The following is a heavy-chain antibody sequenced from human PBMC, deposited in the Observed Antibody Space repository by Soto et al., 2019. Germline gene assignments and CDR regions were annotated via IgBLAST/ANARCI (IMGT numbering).Heavy chain of an antibody. J-gene: IGHJ4*02. V-gene: IGHV1-46*03. CDR1: GYTFTSYY. Sequence: ASVKVSCKASGYTFTSYYMHWVRQAPGQGLEWMGIINPSGGSTSYAQKFQGRVTMTRDTSTSTVYMELSSLRSEDTAVYYCARDRGYCSGGSCSGLFDYWGQGTLVTVSS. CDR2: INPSGGST. CDR3: ARDRGYCSGGSCSGLFDY. D-gene: IGHD2-15*01.